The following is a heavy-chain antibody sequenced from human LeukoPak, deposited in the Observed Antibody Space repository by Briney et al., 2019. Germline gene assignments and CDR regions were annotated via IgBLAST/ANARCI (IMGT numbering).Heavy chain of an antibody. J-gene: IGHJ4*02. CDR2: ISSSSSYI. D-gene: IGHD5-18*01. CDR3: ASPPAEGTWIQLWLPHY. V-gene: IGHV3-21*01. Sequence: PGGSLRLSCAASGFTFSSYSMNWVRQAPGKGLEWVSSISSSSSYIYYADSVKGRFTISRDNAKNSLYLQMNSLRAEDTAVYYCASPPAEGTWIQLWLPHYWGQGTLVTVSS. CDR1: GFTFSSYS.